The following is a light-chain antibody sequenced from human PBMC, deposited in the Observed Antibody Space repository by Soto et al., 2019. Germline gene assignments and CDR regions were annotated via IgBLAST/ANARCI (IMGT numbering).Light chain of an antibody. J-gene: IGLJ1*01. CDR1: SGDVGAYNY. V-gene: IGLV2-11*01. CDR3: CSHAGSYTYV. Sequence: QSVLTQPRSVSGSPGQSVTISCTGTSGDVGAYNYVSWYQQHPGKAPKVMIYDVSKRPSGVPDRFSGSKSGNTASLTISGLQAEDEADYYCCSHAGSYTYVFGTGTKLTVL. CDR2: DVS.